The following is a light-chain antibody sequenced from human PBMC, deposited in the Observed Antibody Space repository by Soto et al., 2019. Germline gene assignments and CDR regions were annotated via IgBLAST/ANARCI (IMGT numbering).Light chain of an antibody. CDR3: CSYAGRYTYV. J-gene: IGLJ1*01. Sequence: QSVLTQPRSVSGSPGQSVAISCTGTSSDVGGYNYVSWYQQHPGKAPKVMIFDVNKRPSGVPDRFSGSKSGNTASLTISGLRAEDEADYYCCSYAGRYTYVFGTGTKSPS. CDR2: DVN. CDR1: SSDVGGYNY. V-gene: IGLV2-11*01.